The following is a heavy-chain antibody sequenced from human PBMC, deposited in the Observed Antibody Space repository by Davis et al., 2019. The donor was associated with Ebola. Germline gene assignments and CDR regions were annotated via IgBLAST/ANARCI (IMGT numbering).Heavy chain of an antibody. CDR2: IYYSGST. D-gene: IGHD2-8*02. V-gene: IGHV4-39*07. Sequence: MPSETLSLTCTVSGGSISSSSYYWGWIRQPPGKGLEWIGSIYYSGSTYYNPSLKSRVTISVDTSKNQFSLKLSSVTAADTAVYYCARVLWSFSRFDYWGQGTLVTVSS. CDR3: ARVLWSFSRFDY. CDR1: GGSISSSSYY. J-gene: IGHJ4*02.